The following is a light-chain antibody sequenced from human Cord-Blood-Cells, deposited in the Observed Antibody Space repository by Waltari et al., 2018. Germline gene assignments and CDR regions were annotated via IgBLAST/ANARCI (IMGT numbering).Light chain of an antibody. V-gene: IGLV1-47*01. J-gene: IGLJ3*02. CDR2: RNK. CDR1: SSNIGSHY. CDR3: AAWDDSLSGQWV. Sequence: QSVMTQPPSASGTPGQRVTISCSVSSSNIGSHYVHWYQQLPGTAPKPLIYRNKQRPSGVPDRFSGSKSGTSASLAISGLRSEDEAYYYCAAWDDSLSGQWVFGGGTKLTVL.